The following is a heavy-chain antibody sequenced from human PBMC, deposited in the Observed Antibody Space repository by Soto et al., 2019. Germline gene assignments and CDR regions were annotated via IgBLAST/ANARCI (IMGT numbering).Heavy chain of an antibody. D-gene: IGHD3-3*01. CDR1: GGSISSGGYP. CDR2: IYHSGST. V-gene: IGHV4-30-2*01. Sequence: SETLSLTCAVSGGSISSGGYPWSWIRQPPGKGLEWIGYIYHSGSTYYNPSLKSRVTISVDSSKNQFSLKLSSVTAADTAVYYCARGITPYYYDFWSGPSGWFDYWGQGTLVTVSS. J-gene: IGHJ4*02. CDR3: ARGITPYYYDFWSGPSGWFDY.